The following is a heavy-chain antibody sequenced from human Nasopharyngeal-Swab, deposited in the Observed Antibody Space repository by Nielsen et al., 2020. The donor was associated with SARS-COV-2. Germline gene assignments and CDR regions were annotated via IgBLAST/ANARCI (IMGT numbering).Heavy chain of an antibody. J-gene: IGHJ3*02. Sequence: GESLKISCAASGFTFSRYWMSWVRQAPGKGLEWVANIKPDGSEKYYLDSAKGRLTISRDNVKNSLYLQMNSLRAEDTAVYYCARWAGRDAFDIWGQGTMVTVSS. CDR2: IKPDGSEK. CDR3: ARWAGRDAFDI. V-gene: IGHV3-7*01. CDR1: GFTFSRYW. D-gene: IGHD2-15*01.